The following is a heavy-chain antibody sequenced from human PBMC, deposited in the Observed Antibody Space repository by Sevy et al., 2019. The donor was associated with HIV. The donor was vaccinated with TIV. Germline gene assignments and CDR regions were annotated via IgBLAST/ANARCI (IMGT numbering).Heavy chain of an antibody. CDR2: FDPEDGET. Sequence: ASVKVSCKVSGYTLTELSMHWVRQAPGKGLEWMGSFDPEDGETIYAQKLQGRVTMTEDTSTVTAYMELSSLRSEDTAMYFCAATKDYYESSGCPFDYWGQGSLVTVSS. V-gene: IGHV1-24*01. J-gene: IGHJ4*02. CDR3: AATKDYYESSGCPFDY. CDR1: GYTLTELS. D-gene: IGHD3-22*01.